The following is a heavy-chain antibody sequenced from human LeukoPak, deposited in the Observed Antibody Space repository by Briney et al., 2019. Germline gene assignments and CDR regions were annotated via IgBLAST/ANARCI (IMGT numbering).Heavy chain of an antibody. CDR1: GFTFSSYG. J-gene: IGHJ4*02. CDR2: ISYDGSNK. CDR3: AKDMTEFHSYGSFPDY. D-gene: IGHD5-18*01. Sequence: PGGSLRLSCAASGFTFSSYGMHWVRQAPGKGLEWVAVISYDGSNKYYADSVKGRFTISRDNSKNTLYLQMNSLRAEDTAAYYCAKDMTEFHSYGSFPDYWGQGTLVTVSS. V-gene: IGHV3-30*18.